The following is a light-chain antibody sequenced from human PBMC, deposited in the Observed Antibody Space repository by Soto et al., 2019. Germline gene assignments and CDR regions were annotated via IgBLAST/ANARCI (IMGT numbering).Light chain of an antibody. CDR1: QTISTY. CDR2: AAS. CDR3: QQSYSTLQT. V-gene: IGKV1-39*01. J-gene: IGKJ1*01. Sequence: DIQMTQSPSSLSASVGDRVTITCRASQTISTYLNWYQQRPGKAPKLLMYAASTLLSGVPSRFSGSGAGTDFTLTISSLQPEEFATYYCQQSYSTLQTFGQGTKVEIK.